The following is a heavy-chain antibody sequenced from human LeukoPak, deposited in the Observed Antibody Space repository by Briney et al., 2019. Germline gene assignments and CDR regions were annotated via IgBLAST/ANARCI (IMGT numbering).Heavy chain of an antibody. V-gene: IGHV1-46*01. D-gene: IGHD3-22*01. Sequence: ASVKVSCKASGYTFTSYYMHWGRQAPGQGLEWMGIINPSGGSTSYTQKFQGRVTMTRDTSTSTVYMELSSLRSEDTAVYYCARGRYSESRYYYAWSYWGQGTLVTVSS. CDR2: INPSGGST. CDR3: ARGRYSESRYYYAWSY. J-gene: IGHJ4*02. CDR1: GYTFTSYY.